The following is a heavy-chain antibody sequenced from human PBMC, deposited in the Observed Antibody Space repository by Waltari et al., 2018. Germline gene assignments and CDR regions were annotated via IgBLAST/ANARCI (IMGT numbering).Heavy chain of an antibody. CDR1: GSMFSNYG. CDR2: ITTYTGNT. V-gene: IGHV1-18*01. D-gene: IGHD3-10*01. J-gene: IGHJ2*01. Sequence: QVQLVQSGADVKRPGASVKVSCKASGSMFSNYGIGWVRQAPGQGLEWMGWITTYTGNTNLAQKFQGRVTMTADTSTNTAYMEPTSLRSDDTAVYYCTRPRGPGPRGPGGLYWYFDLWGRGTLVTVSS. CDR3: TRPRGPGPRGPGGLYWYFDL.